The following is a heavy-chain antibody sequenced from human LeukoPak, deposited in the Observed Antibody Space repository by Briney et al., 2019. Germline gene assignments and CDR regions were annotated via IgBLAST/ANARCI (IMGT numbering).Heavy chain of an antibody. CDR2: ISSSSSTL. Sequence: TGGSLRLSCAASGFTFSSYSMNWVRQAPGKGLEWVSYISSSSSTLYYADSVKGRFTISRDNAKNSLYLQMNSLRAEDTAVYYCARDKAAGFDCWGQGTLVTVSS. CDR1: GFTFSSYS. J-gene: IGHJ4*02. CDR3: ARDKAAGFDC. V-gene: IGHV3-48*04. D-gene: IGHD6-13*01.